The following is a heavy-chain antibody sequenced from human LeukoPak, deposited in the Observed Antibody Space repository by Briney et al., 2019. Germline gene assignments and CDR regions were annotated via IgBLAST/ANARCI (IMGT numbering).Heavy chain of an antibody. CDR1: GGSISSGDYY. CDR2: IYYSGST. D-gene: IGHD4-11*01. CDR3: ARFSTRDWFDP. Sequence: SETLSLTCTVSGGSISSGDYYWSWIRQPPGKGLGWIGYIYYSGSTDYNPSLKSRVTISVDTSKNQFSLKLSSVTAADTAVYYCARFSTRDWFDPWGQGTLVTVSS. J-gene: IGHJ5*02. V-gene: IGHV4-30-4*01.